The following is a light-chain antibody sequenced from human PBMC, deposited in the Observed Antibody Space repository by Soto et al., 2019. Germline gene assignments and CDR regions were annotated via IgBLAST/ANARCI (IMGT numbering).Light chain of an antibody. V-gene: IGKV3-20*01. CDR1: QSFTSTS. Sequence: EIVLTQSPGTLSLSPGERATLSCRASQSFTSTSLAWYQQKPGQAPRLLISGASRRAAGIPDRFSGSGSGTDFTLTISRMESEDIAVYYWQQYDSSPRTCGQGTRVEIK. CDR2: GAS. J-gene: IGKJ1*01. CDR3: QQYDSSPRT.